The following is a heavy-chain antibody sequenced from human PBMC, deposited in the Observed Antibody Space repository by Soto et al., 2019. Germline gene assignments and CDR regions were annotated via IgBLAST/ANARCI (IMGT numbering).Heavy chain of an antibody. CDR2: INHSGST. V-gene: IGHV4-34*01. Sequence: SETLSLTCAVYGGSFSGYYWSWIRQPPGKGLEWIGEINHSGSTNYNPSLKSRVTISVDTSKNQFSLKLSSVTAADTAVYYCARGPFLRAYAFDIWGQGTTVTV. D-gene: IGHD4-17*01. CDR1: GGSFSGYY. CDR3: ARGPFLRAYAFDI. J-gene: IGHJ3*02.